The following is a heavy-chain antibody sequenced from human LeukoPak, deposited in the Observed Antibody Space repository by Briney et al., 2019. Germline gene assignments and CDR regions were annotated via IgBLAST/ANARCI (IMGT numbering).Heavy chain of an antibody. CDR1: GFTFSSYT. D-gene: IGHD3-10*01. CDR3: ARDKDYGSGMRDWFDP. CDR2: ISSSSSTI. J-gene: IGHJ5*02. V-gene: IGHV3-48*04. Sequence: GGSLRLSCAASGFTFSSYTMNWVRQAPGKGLEWVSYISSSSSTIYYADSVKGRFIISRGSAKNSLYLQMNSLRAEDTAVYYCARDKDYGSGMRDWFDPWGQGTLVTVSS.